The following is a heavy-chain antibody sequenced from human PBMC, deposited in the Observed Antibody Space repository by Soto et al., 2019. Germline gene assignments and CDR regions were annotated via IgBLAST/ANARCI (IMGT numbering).Heavy chain of an antibody. Sequence: PGESLKISCKGSGYSFTSYWIGWVRQMPGKGLEWMGIIYPGDSDTRYSPSFQGQVTISADKSTSTAYLQWSSLKASDTAMYYCARHRYSSSWPYYYYGMDVWGQGTTVTVSS. CDR2: IYPGDSDT. CDR1: GYSFTSYW. V-gene: IGHV5-51*01. D-gene: IGHD6-13*01. CDR3: ARHRYSSSWPYYYYGMDV. J-gene: IGHJ6*02.